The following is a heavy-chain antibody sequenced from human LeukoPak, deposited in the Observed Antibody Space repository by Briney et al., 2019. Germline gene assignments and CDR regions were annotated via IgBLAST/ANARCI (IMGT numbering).Heavy chain of an antibody. CDR2: INPNSGGT. D-gene: IGHD3-22*01. V-gene: IGHV1-2*02. Sequence: GSVKVSCKASGYTFTGYYMHWVRQAPGQGLEWMGWINPNSGGTNYAQKFQGGVTMTRDTSISTAYMELSRLRSDDTAVYYCARGIDGYYDSSGYLLDYWGQGTLVTVSS. CDR3: ARGIDGYYDSSGYLLDY. CDR1: GYTFTGYY. J-gene: IGHJ4*02.